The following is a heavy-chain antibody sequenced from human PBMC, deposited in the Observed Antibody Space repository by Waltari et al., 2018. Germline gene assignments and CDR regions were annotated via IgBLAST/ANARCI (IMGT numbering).Heavy chain of an antibody. CDR2: INHSGST. D-gene: IGHD6-13*01. CDR3: ARPRGARSSWLTLGIDAFDI. CDR1: GGSFSGYY. Sequence: QVQLQQWGAGLLKPSETLSLTCAVYGGSFSGYYWSWIRQPPGKGLEWIGEINHSGSTNYTPSLKRRVTISGDTSKNQFSLKLSSVTAADTAVYYCARPRGARSSWLTLGIDAFDIWGQGTMVTVSS. V-gene: IGHV4-34*01. J-gene: IGHJ3*02.